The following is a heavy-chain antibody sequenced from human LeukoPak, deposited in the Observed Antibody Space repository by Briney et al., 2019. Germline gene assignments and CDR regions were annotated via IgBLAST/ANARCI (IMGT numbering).Heavy chain of an antibody. CDR3: ARETSQKGAHYMNV. D-gene: IGHD3-16*01. J-gene: IGHJ6*03. CDR1: GGSFNGYY. V-gene: IGHV4-34*01. CDR2: INHSGST. Sequence: SETLSLTCAVYGGSFNGYYWSWIRQPPGKGLEWIGEINHSGSTNYSPSLRSRVTISVDTSKNQFSPKLSSVTAADTAVYYCARETSQKGAHYMNVWGKGTTITISS.